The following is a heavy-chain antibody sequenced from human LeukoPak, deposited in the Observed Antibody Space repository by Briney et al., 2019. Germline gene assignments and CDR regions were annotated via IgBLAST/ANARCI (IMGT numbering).Heavy chain of an antibody. V-gene: IGHV3-53*01. CDR3: ARGPSYSSGFGN. CDR2: IYSGGST. Sequence: GVSLRLSCAASRFTFSSYAMHWVRQAPGKGLEWVSVIYSGGSTYHADSVKGRFTIYRDNSKSTLYLQMNSLRVEDTAVYYCARGPSYSSGFGNWGQGNLVTVSS. CDR1: RFTFSSYA. D-gene: IGHD6-19*01. J-gene: IGHJ4*02.